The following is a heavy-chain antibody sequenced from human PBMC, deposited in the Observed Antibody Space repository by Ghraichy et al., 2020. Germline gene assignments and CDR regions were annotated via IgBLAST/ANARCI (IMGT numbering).Heavy chain of an antibody. D-gene: IGHD4-11*01. V-gene: IGHV4-39*01. Sequence: SETLSLTCTVSGGSISSNSHYWGWIRQPPGKGLEWIGSIYYSGTTYYNPSLNRRVIISVDTSKNQFSLKLSSVTAADTAVYYCARLQTYYYYMDVWGKGTTVTVSS. CDR1: GGSISSNSHY. CDR2: IYYSGTT. J-gene: IGHJ6*03. CDR3: ARLQTYYYYMDV.